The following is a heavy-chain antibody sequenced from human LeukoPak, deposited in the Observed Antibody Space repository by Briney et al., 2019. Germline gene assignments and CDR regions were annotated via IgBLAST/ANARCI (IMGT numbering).Heavy chain of an antibody. V-gene: IGHV4-59*11. Sequence: SADTLSLTCTVSGGSLSGHFWSWFRRPPGKGLENIGYIHFSGSTNYNPSYKSRVTVSLEMSKNQFSLSLSSVTAADTAVYYCAGDPGDTAWYNFDFWGQGILVTVSS. CDR2: IHFSGST. CDR3: AGDPGDTAWYNFDF. D-gene: IGHD6-13*01. CDR1: GGSLSGHF. J-gene: IGHJ4*02.